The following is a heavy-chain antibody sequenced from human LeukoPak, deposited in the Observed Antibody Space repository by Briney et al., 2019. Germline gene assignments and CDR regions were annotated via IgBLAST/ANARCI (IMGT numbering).Heavy chain of an antibody. CDR3: ARDKLRLGELSSFDY. CDR1: GFTFSDYY. D-gene: IGHD3-16*02. J-gene: IGHJ4*02. Sequence: GGSLRLSCAASGFTFSDYYMSWIRQAPGKGLEWVSYISSSGSTIYYADSVKGRFTISRDNAKNSLYLQMNSLRAEDTAVYYCARDKLRLGELSSFDYWGQGTLVTVSS. CDR2: ISSSGSTI. V-gene: IGHV3-11*04.